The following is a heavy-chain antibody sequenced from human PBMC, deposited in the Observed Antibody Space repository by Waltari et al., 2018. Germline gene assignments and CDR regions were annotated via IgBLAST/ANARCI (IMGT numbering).Heavy chain of an antibody. D-gene: IGHD1-20*01. V-gene: IGHV3-23*01. CDR3: AKRYDWFDP. CDR1: GFTFSSYA. CDR2: ISGSGCST. J-gene: IGHJ5*02. Sequence: EVQLLESGGGLVQPGGSLSLSCAASGFTFSSYAMSWVRQAPGKGLELVSAISGSGCSTFYSDSVTGRFTISRDNSKNTLYLQMNSLRAEDTAVYYCAKRYDWFDPWGQGTLVTVSS.